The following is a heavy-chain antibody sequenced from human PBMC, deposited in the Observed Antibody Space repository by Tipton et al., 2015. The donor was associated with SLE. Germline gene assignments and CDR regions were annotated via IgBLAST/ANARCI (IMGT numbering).Heavy chain of an antibody. V-gene: IGHV4-31*02. CDR2: IYYSGST. CDR1: GGSISRDDSF. Sequence: LRLSCTVSGGSISRDDSFWTWIRQVPGEGLEWIGNIYYSGSTYYNPSLKNRLTIALDTSTNQFSLNLNSVTAADTAMYYCARAEMTTEGSVFYFYVDVWGKGTTVTVSS. J-gene: IGHJ6*03. D-gene: IGHD5-24*01. CDR3: ARAEMTTEGSVFYFYVDV.